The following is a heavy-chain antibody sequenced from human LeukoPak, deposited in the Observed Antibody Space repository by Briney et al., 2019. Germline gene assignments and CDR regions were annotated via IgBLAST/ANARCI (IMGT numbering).Heavy chain of an antibody. CDR1: GFTFSSYG. Sequence: GGSLRLSCAASGFTFSSYGMSWVRQAPGKGLEWVSAISSTGGTAYYADSVKGRFTISRDNSKNTLYLQMNSLRDEDTAVYYCVREGKNMDVWGKGTTVTISS. CDR2: ISSTGGTA. CDR3: VREGKNMDV. J-gene: IGHJ6*03. V-gene: IGHV3-23*01.